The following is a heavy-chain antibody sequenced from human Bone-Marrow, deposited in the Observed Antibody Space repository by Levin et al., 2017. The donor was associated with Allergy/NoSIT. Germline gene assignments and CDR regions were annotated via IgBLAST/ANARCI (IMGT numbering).Heavy chain of an antibody. J-gene: IGHJ6*02. D-gene: IGHD6-13*01. CDR1: GYTFTSYD. V-gene: IGHV1-8*01. CDR2: MNPNSGNT. Sequence: ASVKVSCKASGYTFTSYDINWVRQATGQGLEWMGWMNPNSGNTGYAQKFQGRVTMTRNTSISTAYMELSSLRSEDTAVYYCARGRGRYSSSWYRGSYYYYGMDVWGQGTTVTVSS. CDR3: ARGRGRYSSSWYRGSYYYYGMDV.